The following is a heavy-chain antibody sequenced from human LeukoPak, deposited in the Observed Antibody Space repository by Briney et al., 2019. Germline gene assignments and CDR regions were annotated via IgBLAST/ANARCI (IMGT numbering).Heavy chain of an antibody. CDR2: ISSSSSDI. Sequence: GGSLTLSCAASGFTFSSYNMNWVRQAPGKGLEWVSSISSSSSDIYYADSVKGRFTISRDNVKDSLDLQMNSLRAEDTAVYYCARVPRYHAFWSGQFGDSFYYMDIWGKGTAVTVSS. D-gene: IGHD3-3*01. CDR3: ARVPRYHAFWSGQFGDSFYYMDI. V-gene: IGHV3-21*01. CDR1: GFTFSSYN. J-gene: IGHJ6*03.